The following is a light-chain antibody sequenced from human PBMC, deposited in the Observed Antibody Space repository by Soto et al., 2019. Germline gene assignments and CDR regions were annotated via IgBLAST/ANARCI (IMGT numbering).Light chain of an antibody. J-gene: IGLJ1*01. Sequence: QSVLTQSPSASASLGASVKLTCTLSSGHSNYAIAWHQQQPEKGPRYLMKVNSDGSHRKGDGIPDRFSGSSSGAQRYLTISSLQSEDEAEYPCQTWGTGIRVVGTGTKLTVL. V-gene: IGLV4-69*01. CDR1: SGHSNYA. CDR3: QTWGTGIRV. CDR2: VNSDGSH.